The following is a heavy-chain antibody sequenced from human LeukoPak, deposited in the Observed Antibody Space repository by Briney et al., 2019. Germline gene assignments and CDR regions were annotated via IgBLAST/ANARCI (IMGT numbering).Heavy chain of an antibody. CDR2: IYYSGGT. J-gene: IGHJ4*02. CDR3: AAYGGNSGGGFDY. V-gene: IGHV4-30-4*01. D-gene: IGHD4-23*01. Sequence: PSHTLSLTCTVSGGSISSNNYYWSWIRQPPGKGLEWIGYIYYSGGTYYNPSLKSRVTISVDTSKNQFSLNLSSVTAADTAVYYCAAYGGNSGGGFDYWGQGTLVTVSS. CDR1: GGSISSNNYY.